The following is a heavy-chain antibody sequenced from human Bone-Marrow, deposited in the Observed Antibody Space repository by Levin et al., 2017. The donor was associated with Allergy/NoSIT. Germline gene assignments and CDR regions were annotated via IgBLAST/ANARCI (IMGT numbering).Heavy chain of an antibody. V-gene: IGHV3-48*01. CDR1: GFTFSSYS. J-gene: IGHJ4*02. CDR3: ARGSDYGDYDY. Sequence: PGGSLRLSCAASGFTFSSYSINWVRQAPGKGLEWVSYISGSSGTLYYADSVKGRFTISRDNAKNSLYLQMNSLRAEDTAVYYCARGSDYGDYDYWGQGTLVTVSS. CDR2: ISGSSGTL. D-gene: IGHD4-17*01.